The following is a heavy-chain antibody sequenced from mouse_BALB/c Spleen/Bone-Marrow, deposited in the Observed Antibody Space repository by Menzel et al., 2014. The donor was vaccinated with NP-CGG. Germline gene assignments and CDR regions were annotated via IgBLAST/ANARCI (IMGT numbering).Heavy chain of an antibody. V-gene: IGHV14-3*02. D-gene: IGHD1-1*01. CDR3: ALLLRYYAMDY. J-gene: IGHJ4*01. CDR1: GFNIKDTY. Sequence: EVQLQQSGAELVKPGASVKLSCTASGFNIKDTYMHWVKQRPEQGLEWIGRIDPANGNTKYDPKFQGKATITPDTSSNTAYLHLSSLTSEDTAFYYCALLLRYYAMDYWGQGTSVTSPQ. CDR2: IDPANGNT.